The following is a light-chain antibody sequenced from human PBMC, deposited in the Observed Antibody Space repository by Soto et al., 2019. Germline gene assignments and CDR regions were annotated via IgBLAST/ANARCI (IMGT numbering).Light chain of an antibody. J-gene: IGKJ4*01. Sequence: DIQMTQSPSSLSASVGDRVTITCRANQGISSYVGWYQQKPGKAPNLLIYDASTLHSGVPSRFSGGGSGTDFTLTISSLQPEDFATYYCQQVNVYPSTFGGGTKVDIK. CDR1: QGISSY. CDR3: QQVNVYPST. CDR2: DAS. V-gene: IGKV1-9*01.